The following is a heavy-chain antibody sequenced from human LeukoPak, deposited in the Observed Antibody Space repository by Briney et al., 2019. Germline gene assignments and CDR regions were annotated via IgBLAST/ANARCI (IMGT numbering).Heavy chain of an antibody. CDR2: ISGSGGST. J-gene: IGHJ4*02. Sequence: PGGSLRLSCAASGFTFSSYAMSWVRQAPGKGLEWVSAISGSGGSTYYADSVKGRFTISRDNSKNTLYLQMNSLRAEDPAVYYCGEGPTGRANGGDCWGPGTLVTVSS. V-gene: IGHV3-23*01. D-gene: IGHD7-27*01. CDR3: GEGPTGRANGGDC. CDR1: GFTFSSYA.